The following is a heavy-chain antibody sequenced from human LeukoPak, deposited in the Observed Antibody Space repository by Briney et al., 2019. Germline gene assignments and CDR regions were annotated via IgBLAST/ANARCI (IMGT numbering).Heavy chain of an antibody. J-gene: IGHJ4*02. CDR3: AKLHHRLPEVLSGNHFTYFDY. CDR2: ISGSGGST. CDR1: GFTFSSYA. Sequence: GGSLRLSCAASGFTFSSYAMSWVRQAPGKGLEWVSAISGSGGSTYYADSVKGRFTISRDNSKNTLYLQMNSLRAEDTAVYYCAKLHHRLPEVLSGNHFTYFDYWGQGTLVTVSS. D-gene: IGHD1-14*01. V-gene: IGHV3-23*01.